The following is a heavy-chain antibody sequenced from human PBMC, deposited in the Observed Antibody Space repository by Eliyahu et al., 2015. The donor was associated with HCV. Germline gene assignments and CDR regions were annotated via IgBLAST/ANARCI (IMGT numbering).Heavy chain of an antibody. Sequence: EIQLVQSGGGVVQPGGSLRLSCIASGFTFEHYTLNWVRQISGRDLEWVSLISGDXVTVYSAXXVQGRFTIXXDNSKKSLYLQMNNLRPDDTGLYFCARVINGYNYFDYFDYWDQGSLVTVSS. CDR2: ISGDXVTV. D-gene: IGHD5-24*01. V-gene: IGHV3-43*02. CDR1: GFTFEHYT. J-gene: IGHJ4*02. CDR3: ARVINGYNYFDYFDY.